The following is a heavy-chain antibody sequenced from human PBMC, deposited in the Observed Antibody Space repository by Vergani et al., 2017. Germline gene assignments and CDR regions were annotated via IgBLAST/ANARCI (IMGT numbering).Heavy chain of an antibody. CDR1: GDSVSSNSAA. V-gene: IGHV6-1*01. CDR3: ASEDYGRRSLAFDI. Sequence: QVQLQQSGPGLVKPSQTLSLTCAISGDSVSSNSAAWNWIRQSPSRGLEWLGRTYYRSKWYNDYAVSVKSRITINPDTSKNQFSLQLNSVTAADTAVYYCASEDYGRRSLAFDIWGQGTMVTVSS. J-gene: IGHJ3*02. CDR2: TYYRSKWYN. D-gene: IGHD4-17*01.